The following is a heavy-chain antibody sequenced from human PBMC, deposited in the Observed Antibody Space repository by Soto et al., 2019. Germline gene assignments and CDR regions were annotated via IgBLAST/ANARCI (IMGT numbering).Heavy chain of an antibody. V-gene: IGHV1-2*02. CDR3: ARPKGGDHYDSSGYYKDYYFDY. CDR2: INPNSGGT. D-gene: IGHD3-22*01. J-gene: IGHJ4*01. CDR1: GYTFTGYY. Sequence: ASVKVSCKASGYTFTGYYMHWVRQAPGQGLEWMGWINPNSGGTNYAQKFQGRVTMTRDTSISTAYMELSRLRSDDTAVYYCARPKGGDHYDSSGYYKDYYFDYWGQGTLVTVSS.